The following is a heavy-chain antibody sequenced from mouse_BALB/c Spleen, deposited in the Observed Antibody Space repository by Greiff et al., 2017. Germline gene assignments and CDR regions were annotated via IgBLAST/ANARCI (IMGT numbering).Heavy chain of an antibody. J-gene: IGHJ3*01. CDR2: IWGGGST. Sequence: VMLVESGPGLVAPSQSLSITCTVSGFSLSRYSVHWVRQPPGKGLEWLGMIWGGGSTDYNSALKSRLSISKDNSKSQVFLKMNSLQTDDTAMYYCARVSLTITTVDAYWGQGTLVTVSA. CDR1: GFSLSRYS. V-gene: IGHV2-6-4*01. D-gene: IGHD1-1*01. CDR3: ARVSLTITTVDAY.